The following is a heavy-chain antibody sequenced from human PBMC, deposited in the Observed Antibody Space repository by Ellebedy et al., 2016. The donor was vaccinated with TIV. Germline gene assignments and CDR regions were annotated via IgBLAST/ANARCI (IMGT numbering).Heavy chain of an antibody. CDR2: IKEDGGEK. CDR1: GFTFSSYA. J-gene: IGHJ3*02. CDR3: GRDVDDAFDM. V-gene: IGHV3-7*01. Sequence: PGGSLRLSCAASGFTFSSYAMSRVRQAPGKGLEWVANIKEDGGEKYYVDSVKGRFTISRDNAKNSLFLQMNSLRAEDTAVYYCGRDVDDAFDMWGQGTMVTVAS.